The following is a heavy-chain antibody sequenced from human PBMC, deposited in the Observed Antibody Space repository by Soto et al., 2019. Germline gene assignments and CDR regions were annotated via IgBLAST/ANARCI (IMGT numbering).Heavy chain of an antibody. CDR1: GGTFTNYA. J-gene: IGHJ6*02. Sequence: ASVKVSCKASGGTFTNYALSWVRQAPGQGLEWVGGIIPIFGTTQYAQRFQGRVTITGVESTSTAYMELRSLRSDDTAVYFCARPYYDVLTGSSDDYYYYGMDVWGQGTTVTVSS. CDR3: ARPYYDVLTGSSDDYYYYGMDV. D-gene: IGHD3-9*01. V-gene: IGHV1-69*13. CDR2: IIPIFGTT.